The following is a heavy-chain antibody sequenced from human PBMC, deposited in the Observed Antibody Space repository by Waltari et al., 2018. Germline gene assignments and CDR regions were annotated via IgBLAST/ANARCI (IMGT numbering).Heavy chain of an antibody. CDR3: ARETIQYITDYHGGLDC. J-gene: IGHJ4*02. CDR2: TYYRSKWYN. D-gene: IGHD3-10*01. CDR1: GDSVSSNSAA. V-gene: IGHV6-1*01. Sequence: QVQVQQSGPGLVKPSQTLSLTCAISGDSVSSNSAAWTWIRQSPARGLEWLGRTYYRSKWYNDYAVSVKSRININADTSKNQFSLHLNSVTPDDTAVYYCARETIQYITDYHGGLDCWGRGTLVTVSS.